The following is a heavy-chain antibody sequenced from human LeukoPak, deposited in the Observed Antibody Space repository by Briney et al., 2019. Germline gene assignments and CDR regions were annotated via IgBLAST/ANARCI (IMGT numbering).Heavy chain of an antibody. CDR1: GFTFSSYA. J-gene: IGHJ4*02. D-gene: IGHD3-10*01. CDR3: ARDHRTYGSGSYDY. V-gene: IGHV3-23*01. CDR2: ISGSGGST. Sequence: GGSLRLSCAASGFTFSSYAMSWVRQASGKGLEWVSAISGSGGSTYYADSVKGRFTISRDNSKNTLYLQMNSLRAEDTAVYYCARDHRTYGSGSYDYWGQGTLVTVSS.